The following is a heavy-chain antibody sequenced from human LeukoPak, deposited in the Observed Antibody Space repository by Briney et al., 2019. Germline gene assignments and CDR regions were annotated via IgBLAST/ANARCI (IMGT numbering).Heavy chain of an antibody. CDR2: ISGSGTTT. V-gene: IGHV3-23*01. CDR1: GFTFSSYV. J-gene: IGHJ3*02. CDR3: ARDQLDFLNFDAFDI. Sequence: PGGSLRLSCAASGFTFSSYVMSWVRQAPGKGLEWVSGISGSGTTTYYADSVKGRFTISRDNSKNTLYLQMNSLRVEDTAVYYCARDQLDFLNFDAFDIWGQGTKVTVSS. D-gene: IGHD2/OR15-2a*01.